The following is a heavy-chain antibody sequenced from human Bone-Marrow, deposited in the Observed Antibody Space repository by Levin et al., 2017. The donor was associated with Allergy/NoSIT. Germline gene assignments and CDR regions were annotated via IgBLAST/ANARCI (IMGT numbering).Heavy chain of an antibody. CDR3: ARASLWDFDY. J-gene: IGHJ4*02. V-gene: IGHV3-74*01. CDR2: INSDGSST. D-gene: IGHD2-21*01. CDR1: GFTFSSYW. Sequence: GESLKISCAASGFTFSSYWMHWVRQAPGKGLVWVSRINSDGSSTSYADSVKGRFTISRDNAKNTLYLQMNSLRAEDTAVYYCARASLWDFDYWGQGTLVTVSS.